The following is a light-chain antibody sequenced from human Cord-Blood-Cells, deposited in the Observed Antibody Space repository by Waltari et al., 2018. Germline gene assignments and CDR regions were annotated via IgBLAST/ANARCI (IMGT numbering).Light chain of an antibody. CDR3: SSYTSSSTPLVV. J-gene: IGLJ2*01. Sequence: QSALTQPASVSGSPGQSITISCTGPSSDVGGYNYVSWYQQHPCKAPKLIIYDVSNRPAGVSNRFSGSKSGNTASLTISGLQAEDEADYYCSSYTSSSTPLVVFGGGTKLTVL. CDR1: SSDVGGYNY. CDR2: DVS. V-gene: IGLV2-14*01.